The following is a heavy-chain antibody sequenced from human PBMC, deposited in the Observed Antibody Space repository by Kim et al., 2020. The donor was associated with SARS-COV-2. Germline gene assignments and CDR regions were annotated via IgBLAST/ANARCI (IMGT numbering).Heavy chain of an antibody. CDR1: GHTLTDLA. CDR2: FAPGDDKT. V-gene: IGHV1-24*01. J-gene: IGHJ4*02. Sequence: ASVKVSYKVSGHTLTDLAIHWVRQGPGIGLEWMGGFAPGDDKTIYAQKFQGRVTMTEDTSIDTAYMELSSLKAKDTARYYCVSPLVKRGYDLYYWGQGT. D-gene: IGHD5-12*01. CDR3: VSPLVKRGYDLYY.